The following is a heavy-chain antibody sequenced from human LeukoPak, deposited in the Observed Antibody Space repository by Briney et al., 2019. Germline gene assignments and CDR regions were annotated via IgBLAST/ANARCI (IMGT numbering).Heavy chain of an antibody. CDR2: IYYSGST. CDR3: ARGSSSWSGDFDY. CDR1: GGSISSYY. J-gene: IGHJ4*02. V-gene: IGHV4-59*01. Sequence: SETLSLTCTVSGGSISSYYWSWIRQPPGKGLEWIGYIYYSGSTNYNPSLKSRVTISVDTSKNQFSLKLSPVTAADTAVYYSARGSSSWSGDFDYWGQGTLVTVSS. D-gene: IGHD6-13*01.